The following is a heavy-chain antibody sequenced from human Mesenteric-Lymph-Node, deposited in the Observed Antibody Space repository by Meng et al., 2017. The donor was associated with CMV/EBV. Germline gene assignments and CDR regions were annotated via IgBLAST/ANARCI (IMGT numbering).Heavy chain of an antibody. D-gene: IGHD2-2*01. Sequence: ASVKVSCKASGHTFTGYYMHWVRQAPGQGLEWMGWINPNSGGTNYAQKFQGRVTMTLDTSISTAYMELIRLTSDDTAIYYCARAVVPDATFDPWGQGTLVTVSS. CDR3: ARAVVPDATFDP. CDR2: INPNSGGT. CDR1: GHTFTGYY. V-gene: IGHV1-2*02. J-gene: IGHJ5*02.